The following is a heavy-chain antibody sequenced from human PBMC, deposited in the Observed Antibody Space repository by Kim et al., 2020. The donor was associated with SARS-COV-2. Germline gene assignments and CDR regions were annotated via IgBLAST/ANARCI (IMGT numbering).Heavy chain of an antibody. CDR1: GFTFSSYA. Sequence: GGSLRLSCAASGFTFSSYAMHWVRQAPGKGLEWVAVISYDGSNKYYADSVKGRFTISRDNSKNTLYLQMNSLRAEDTAVYYCARAGRSDYYDSSGYLVDYWGQGTLVTVSS. CDR2: ISYDGSNK. V-gene: IGHV3-30*04. J-gene: IGHJ4*02. D-gene: IGHD3-22*01. CDR3: ARAGRSDYYDSSGYLVDY.